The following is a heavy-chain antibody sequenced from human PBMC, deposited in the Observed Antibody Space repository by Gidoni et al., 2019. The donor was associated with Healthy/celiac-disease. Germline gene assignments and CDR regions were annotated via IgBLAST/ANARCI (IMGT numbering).Heavy chain of an antibody. Sequence: QVQLVQSGAEVKKPGSSVTVHFNASGGTFSSYAISWVRQAPGQGLEWMGGIIPSFGTANCAQKFQGRVTITADESTSTAYMELSSLRSEDTAVYYCASAVDTAMASRWGQGTLVTVSS. CDR3: ASAVDTAMASR. V-gene: IGHV1-69*01. D-gene: IGHD5-18*01. CDR2: IIPSFGTA. CDR1: GGTFSSYA. J-gene: IGHJ4*02.